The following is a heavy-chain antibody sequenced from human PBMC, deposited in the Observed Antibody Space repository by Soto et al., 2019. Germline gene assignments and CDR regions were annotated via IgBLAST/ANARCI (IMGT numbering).Heavy chain of an antibody. V-gene: IGHV1-69*02. CDR1: GGTFSSYT. CDR2: FIPMVGMT. D-gene: IGHD3-10*01. CDR3: ATNYGSGSTHFDY. Sequence: QVQLVQSGTEVKKPGSSVKVSCTASGGTFSSYTINWVRQAPGHGPEWMGRFIPMVGMTNYAQKFQGRVTISADKSTSTLYMSLNSLRSEDTAVYYCATNYGSGSTHFDYWGQGTLVTVSS. J-gene: IGHJ4*02.